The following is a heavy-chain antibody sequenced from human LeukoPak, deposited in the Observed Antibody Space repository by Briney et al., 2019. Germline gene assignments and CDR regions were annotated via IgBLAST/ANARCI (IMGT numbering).Heavy chain of an antibody. Sequence: GASVKVSCKASGYTFTGCYMHWVRQAPGQGLKWMGWVNPNSGGTNYAQKFQGRVTMTRDTSISTAYMELSRLRSDDTAVYYCARPPHYYYDSSGYDWGQGTLVTVSS. D-gene: IGHD3-22*01. CDR1: GYTFTGCY. CDR3: ARPPHYYYDSSGYD. V-gene: IGHV1-2*02. J-gene: IGHJ4*02. CDR2: VNPNSGGT.